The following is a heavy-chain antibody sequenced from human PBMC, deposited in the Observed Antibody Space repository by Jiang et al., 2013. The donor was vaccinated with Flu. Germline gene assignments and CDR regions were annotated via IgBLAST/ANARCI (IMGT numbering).Heavy chain of an antibody. J-gene: IGHJ6*02. D-gene: IGHD2-2*01. V-gene: IGHV1-24*01. Sequence: VKKPGASVKVSCKVSGYTLTELSMHWVRQAPGKGLEWMGGFDPEDGETIYAQKFQGRVTMTEDTSTDTAYMELSSLRSEDTAVYYCATEGYCSSTSCSPIYYYGMDVWGQGTTVTVSS. CDR2: FDPEDGET. CDR3: ATEGYCSSTSCSPIYYYGMDV. CDR1: GYTLTELS.